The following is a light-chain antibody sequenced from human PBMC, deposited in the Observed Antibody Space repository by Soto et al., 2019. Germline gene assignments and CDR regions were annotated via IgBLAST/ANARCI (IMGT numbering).Light chain of an antibody. CDR3: PQYYNRHPLYT. CDR1: QRGSIN. Sequence: EIVLTQSPATLSVSPGERATLACRASQRGSINLDWYQQKPGQTPRFLIYEASTRATGIPARFSGSGSGTEFTLTISSLQSEDSAIYHCPQYYNRHPLYTFGQGTKLEIK. V-gene: IGKV3D-15*01. J-gene: IGKJ2*01. CDR2: EAS.